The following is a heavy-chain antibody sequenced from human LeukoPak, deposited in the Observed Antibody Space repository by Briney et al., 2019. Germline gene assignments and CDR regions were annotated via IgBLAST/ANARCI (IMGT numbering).Heavy chain of an antibody. J-gene: IGHJ6*03. CDR2: IVVGSGNT. CDR3: AAGMGYYDSSGYPMDV. D-gene: IGHD3-22*01. V-gene: IGHV1-58*02. Sequence: ASVKVSCKASGFTFTSSAMQWVRQARGQRLEWIGWIVVGSGNTNYAQKFQERVTITRDMSTSTAYMELSSLRSEDTAVYYCAAGMGYYDSSGYPMDVWGKGTTVTVSS. CDR1: GFTFTSSA.